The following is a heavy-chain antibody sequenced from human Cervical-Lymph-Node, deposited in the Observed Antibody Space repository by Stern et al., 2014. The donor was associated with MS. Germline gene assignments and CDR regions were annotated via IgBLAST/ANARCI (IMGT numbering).Heavy chain of an antibody. V-gene: IGHV4-61*01. D-gene: IGHD2-21*01. CDR3: AAYHVGGGGRGS. J-gene: IGHJ5*02. CDR2: IETT. Sequence: VQLVESGPGLLKPSETLSLTCTVSGGSVNSDNYHWSWLRQPPGKGLEWIGDIETTNYNPSLRSRLTMSKDTSKNQLSLKLSSVTAADTAVYYCAAYHVGGGGRGSWGQGTLVTVSS. CDR1: GGSVNSDNYH.